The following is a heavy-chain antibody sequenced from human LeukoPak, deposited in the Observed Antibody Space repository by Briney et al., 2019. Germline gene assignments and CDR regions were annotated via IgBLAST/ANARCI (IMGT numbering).Heavy chain of an antibody. Sequence: PGGSLRLSCAASGFTFNNYGMHWVRQAPGKGLEWVAFIQNDGSNKNYADSVKGRFIISRDNSKNTLYMQMNSLRVEDTAVYYCAKWSGRGRHDWFDPLGQGTQVTVSS. J-gene: IGHJ5*02. D-gene: IGHD3-3*01. CDR3: AKWSGRGRHDWFDP. CDR1: GFTFNNYG. CDR2: IQNDGSNK. V-gene: IGHV3-30*02.